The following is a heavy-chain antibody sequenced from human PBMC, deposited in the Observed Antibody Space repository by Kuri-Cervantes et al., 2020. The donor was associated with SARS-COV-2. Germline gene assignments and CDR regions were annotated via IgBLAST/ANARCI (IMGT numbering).Heavy chain of an antibody. CDR2: ISSRSRTI. D-gene: IGHD6-19*01. J-gene: IGHJ4*02. V-gene: IGHV3-48*02. Sequence: GSLRLSCAASGFTFSSHSMNWVRQAPGKGLEWISYISSRSRTIYYADSVKGRFTISRDNAKNSLYLQMNSLRDEDTAVYYCASLPGIGAAVAGGNDYWDQGTLVTVSS. CDR3: ASLPGIGAAVAGGNDY. CDR1: GFTFSSHS.